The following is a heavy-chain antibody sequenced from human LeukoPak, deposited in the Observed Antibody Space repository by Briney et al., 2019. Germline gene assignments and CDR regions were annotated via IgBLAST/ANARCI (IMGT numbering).Heavy chain of an antibody. CDR1: DGSISSYF. J-gene: IGHJ4*02. Sequence: SETLSLTCTVSDGSISSYFWSWIRQPPGKGLEWIGYIHHSGTIYYTPSLKSRVTTSVDTSNNRFSLKLMSVTAADTAVYYCARATRPRGDFDYWGQGTLVTVSS. CDR2: IHHSGTI. D-gene: IGHD6-6*01. CDR3: ARATRPRGDFDY. V-gene: IGHV4-59*08.